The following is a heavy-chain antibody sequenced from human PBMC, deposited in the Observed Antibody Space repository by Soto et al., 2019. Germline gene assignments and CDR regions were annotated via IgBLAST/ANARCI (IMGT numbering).Heavy chain of an antibody. J-gene: IGHJ4*02. V-gene: IGHV1-69*02. CDR1: GGTFSSYT. CDR2: IIPILGIA. Sequence: QVQLVQSGAEVKKPGSSVKVSCKASGGTFSSYTISWVRQAPGQGLEWMGRIIPILGIANYAQKFQGRVTITADKSTSTAYMELSSLRSEDTAVYYCVTLEGLYGDYGGYWGQGTLVTVSS. CDR3: VTLEGLYGDYGGY. D-gene: IGHD4-17*01.